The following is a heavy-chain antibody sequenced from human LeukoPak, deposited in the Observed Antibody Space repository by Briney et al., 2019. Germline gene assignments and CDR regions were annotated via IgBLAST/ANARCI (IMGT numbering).Heavy chain of an antibody. CDR2: IYYSGST. J-gene: IGHJ6*03. CDR1: GGSISSYY. CDR3: ARVNGSAYYYYYMDV. Sequence: PSETLSLTCTVSGGSISSYYWSWIRQPPGKGLEWIGYIYYSGSTNYNPSLKSRVTISVDTSKNQFSLKLSSVTAADTAVYYCARVNGSAYYYYYMDVWGKGTTVTVSS. D-gene: IGHD1-1*01. V-gene: IGHV4-59*01.